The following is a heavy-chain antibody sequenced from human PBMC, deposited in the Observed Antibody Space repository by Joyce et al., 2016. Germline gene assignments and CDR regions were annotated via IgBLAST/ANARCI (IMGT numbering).Heavy chain of an antibody. Sequence: EVQLVGAGGGLVKPGGSLRLSCAASGFTFSSSSKSVIRQAPGKGLGWIAANNGNSYCIYDADSVKSRCTDSRDNTKNTLYLQMNSLRVEDTAVFYCVRGGQDYSYSMDVWGQGTTVTVSS. CDR3: VRGGQDYSYSMDV. J-gene: IGHJ6*03. CDR2: NNGNSYCI. V-gene: IGHV3-21*01. CDR1: GFTFSSSS.